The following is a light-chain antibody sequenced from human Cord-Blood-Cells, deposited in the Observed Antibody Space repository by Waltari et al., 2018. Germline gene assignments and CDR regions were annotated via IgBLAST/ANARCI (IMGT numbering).Light chain of an antibody. J-gene: IGLJ1*01. CDR3: CSYAGSYTFV. V-gene: IGLV2-11*01. Sequence: QSALTQPRSVSGSPGQSVTISCTGTSSDVGGYNYVPWYQQHPGKAPKLMIYDVSKRPSGFPERFSGSKSGNTASLTISGLQAEDEADYYCCSYAGSYTFVFGTGTKVTVL. CDR1: SSDVGGYNY. CDR2: DVS.